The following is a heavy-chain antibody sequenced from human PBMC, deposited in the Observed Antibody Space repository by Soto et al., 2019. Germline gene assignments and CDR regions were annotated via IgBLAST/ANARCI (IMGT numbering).Heavy chain of an antibody. CDR1: GYTFTGYY. Sequence: QVQLVQSGAEVKKPGASVKVSCKASGYTFTGYYMHWVRQAPGQGLEWMGWINPNSGGTNYAQKFQGWGTMTRDTSISTAYMELSRLRSDDTAVYYCARSSPVPYYDFWSGYSVGPNHFDYWGQGTLVTVSS. D-gene: IGHD3-3*01. CDR3: ARSSPVPYYDFWSGYSVGPNHFDY. J-gene: IGHJ4*02. CDR2: INPNSGGT. V-gene: IGHV1-2*04.